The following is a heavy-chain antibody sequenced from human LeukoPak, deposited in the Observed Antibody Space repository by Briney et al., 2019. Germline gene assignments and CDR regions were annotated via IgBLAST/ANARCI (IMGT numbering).Heavy chain of an antibody. Sequence: SETLSLTCAVYGGSFSGYYWSWIRQPPGKGLEGIGEINHSGSTNYNPSLKSRVTISVDTSKNQFSLKLSSVTAADTAVYYCARGKLGGGFWEWLSAIYFDYWGQGTLITVSS. D-gene: IGHD3-3*01. CDR2: INHSGST. J-gene: IGHJ4*02. CDR3: ARGKLGGGFWEWLSAIYFDY. V-gene: IGHV4-34*01. CDR1: GGSFSGYY.